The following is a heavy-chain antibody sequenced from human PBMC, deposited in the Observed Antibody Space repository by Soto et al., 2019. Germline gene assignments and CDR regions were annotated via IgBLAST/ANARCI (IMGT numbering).Heavy chain of an antibody. CDR3: ARTAYNWNDPY. CDR1: GYTFTSYG. Sequence: DSVKVSCKASGYTFTSYGISWVRQAPGQGLEWMGWISAYNGNTNYAQKLQGRVTMTTDTSTSTAYMELRSLRYDDTAVYYCARTAYNWNDPYLGKGPLVTVSS. V-gene: IGHV1-18*01. J-gene: IGHJ4*02. D-gene: IGHD1-20*01. CDR2: ISAYNGNT.